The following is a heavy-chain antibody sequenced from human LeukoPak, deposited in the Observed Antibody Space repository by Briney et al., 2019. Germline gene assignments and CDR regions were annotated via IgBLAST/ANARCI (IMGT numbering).Heavy chain of an antibody. D-gene: IGHD2-15*01. CDR2: ISYDGSNK. CDR3: ARDGRHYCSGGSCYSPYWYFDL. Sequence: GGSLRLSCAASGFTFSSYAMHWVRQAPGKGLEWVAVISYDGSNKYYADSVEGRFTISRDNAKNSLYLQMNSLRAEDTAVYYCARDGRHYCSGGSCYSPYWYFDLWGRGTLVTVSS. CDR1: GFTFSSYA. V-gene: IGHV3-30-3*01. J-gene: IGHJ2*01.